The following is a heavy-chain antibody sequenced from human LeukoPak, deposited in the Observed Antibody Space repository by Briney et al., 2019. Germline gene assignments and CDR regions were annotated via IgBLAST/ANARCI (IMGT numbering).Heavy chain of an antibody. J-gene: IGHJ4*02. D-gene: IGHD3-10*01. Sequence: SXXMXWXRXAPXGGLGWVSAISGSGGSTYYADSVRGRFTLSRDNSKNTLYLQMNSLRAEDTAVYYCASHYGSGSYSLRYFDYWGQGTLVTVSS. CDR3: ASHYGSGSYSLRYFDY. V-gene: IGHV3-23*01. CDR1: SXX. CDR2: ISGSGGST.